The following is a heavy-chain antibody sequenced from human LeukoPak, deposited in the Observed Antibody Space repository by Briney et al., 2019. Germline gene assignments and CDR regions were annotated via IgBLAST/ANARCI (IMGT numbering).Heavy chain of an antibody. Sequence: PGGSLRLSCAASGFTFSSYAMSWVRQAPGKGLEWVSAISGSGGSTYYADSVKGRFTISRDNSKNTLYLQMNSPRAEDTAVYYCAKGNDYYGSGSFDYWGQGTLVTVSS. CDR1: GFTFSSYA. D-gene: IGHD3-10*01. V-gene: IGHV3-23*01. J-gene: IGHJ4*02. CDR2: ISGSGGST. CDR3: AKGNDYYGSGSFDY.